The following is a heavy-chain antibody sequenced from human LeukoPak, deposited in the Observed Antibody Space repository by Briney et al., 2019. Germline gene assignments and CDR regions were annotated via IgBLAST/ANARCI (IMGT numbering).Heavy chain of an antibody. CDR2: INHSGST. Sequence: SETLSLTCAVYGGSFSGYYWSWIRQPPGKGLEWIGEINHSGSTNYNPSLKSRVTISVDTSKNQFSLKLSSVTAADTAVYYCARAPMGQWLVPGGYYMDVWGKGTTVTVSS. CDR1: GGSFSGYY. CDR3: ARAPMGQWLVPGGYYMDV. D-gene: IGHD6-19*01. J-gene: IGHJ6*03. V-gene: IGHV4-34*01.